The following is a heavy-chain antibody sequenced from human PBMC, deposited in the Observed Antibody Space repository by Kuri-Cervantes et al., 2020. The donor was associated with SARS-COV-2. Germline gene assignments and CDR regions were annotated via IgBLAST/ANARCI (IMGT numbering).Heavy chain of an antibody. V-gene: IGHV1-2*02. CDR1: GYTFTDYY. Sequence: ASVKVSCKASGYTFTDYYLHWVRQAPGQGLEWVGWINPDSGETTYAQKFQGRVTMTRDSTINTAYMELHRLTSDDTAVYYCARALVLGYCSSTSCYTLNFDYWGQGTLVTVSS. CDR2: INPDSGET. J-gene: IGHJ4*02. D-gene: IGHD2-2*02. CDR3: ARALVLGYCSSTSCYTLNFDY.